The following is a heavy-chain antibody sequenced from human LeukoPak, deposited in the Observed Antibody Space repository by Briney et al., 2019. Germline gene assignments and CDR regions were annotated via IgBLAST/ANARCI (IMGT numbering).Heavy chain of an antibody. Sequence: PSGTLSLTCTVSGGSISSSSYYWGWIRQPPGKGLEWIGYIYYSGSTNYNPSLKSRVTISVDTSKNQFSLKLSSVTAADTAVYYCAGDTAMVTFDAFDIWGQGTMVTVSS. CDR2: IYYSGST. J-gene: IGHJ3*02. CDR1: GGSISSSSYY. CDR3: AGDTAMVTFDAFDI. V-gene: IGHV4-61*05. D-gene: IGHD5-18*01.